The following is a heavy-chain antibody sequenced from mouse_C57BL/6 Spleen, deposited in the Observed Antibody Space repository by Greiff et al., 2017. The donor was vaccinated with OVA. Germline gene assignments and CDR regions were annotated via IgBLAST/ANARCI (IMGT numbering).Heavy chain of an antibody. Sequence: EVHLVESGGGLVKPGGSLKLSCAASGFTFSSYAMSWVRQTPEKRLEWVATISDGGSYTYYPDNVKGRFTISRDNAKNNLYLQMSHLKSEDTAMYYCARAPIPRGYFDVWGTGTTVTVSS. V-gene: IGHV5-4*01. J-gene: IGHJ1*03. CDR2: ISDGGSYT. CDR1: GFTFSSYA. CDR3: ARAPIPRGYFDV.